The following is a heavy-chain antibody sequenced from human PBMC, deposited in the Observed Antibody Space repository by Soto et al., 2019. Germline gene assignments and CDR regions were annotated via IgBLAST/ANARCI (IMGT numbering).Heavy chain of an antibody. Sequence: QLQLQESCSGLVKPSQTLSLTCAVSGGSISSGGYSWSWIRQPPGKGLEWIGYIYHSGGTYYNPSLKSRVTISVDRSKNQFSLKLSSVTAADTAVYYCARTPDIWGQGTMVTVSS. CDR3: ARTPDI. CDR1: GGSISSGGYS. V-gene: IGHV4-30-2*01. J-gene: IGHJ3*02. CDR2: IYHSGGT.